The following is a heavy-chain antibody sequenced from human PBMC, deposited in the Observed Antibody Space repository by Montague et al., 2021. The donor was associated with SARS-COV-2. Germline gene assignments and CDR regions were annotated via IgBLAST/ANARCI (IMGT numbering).Heavy chain of an antibody. CDR1: GGSFSTYS. V-gene: IGHV4-34*01. Sequence: SETLSLTCAVHGGSFSTYSWNWIRQPPGKGLEWIGEIHHGGSTNYNPSLKSRVTISADTSKSQFSLKLTSVAAADTAVYYCARLGEGVVPAPILGVGPYYSYYYMDVWGKGTTVTVSS. CDR3: ARLGEGVVPAPILGVGPYYSYYYMDV. CDR2: IHHGGST. D-gene: IGHD2-2*02. J-gene: IGHJ6*03.